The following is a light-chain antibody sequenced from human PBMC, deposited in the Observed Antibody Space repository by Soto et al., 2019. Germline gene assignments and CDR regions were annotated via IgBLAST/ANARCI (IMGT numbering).Light chain of an antibody. CDR3: QQYNSYRT. J-gene: IGKJ1*01. V-gene: IGKV1-5*01. CDR2: DAS. Sequence: DIQMTQSPSTLSASVGDRVTITCRARQSISIWLAWYQQKPGKAPKLLIYDASILASGVPSRFSGSGSGTEFTLTISSLQPDDFATYYCQQYNSYRTFGQGTKVEIK. CDR1: QSISIW.